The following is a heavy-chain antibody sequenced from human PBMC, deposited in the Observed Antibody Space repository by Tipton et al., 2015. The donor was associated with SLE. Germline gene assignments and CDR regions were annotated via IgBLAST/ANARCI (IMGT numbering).Heavy chain of an antibody. CDR2: IYYSGST. J-gene: IGHJ3*02. CDR1: GGSISSSSYY. CDR3: AREYSSSSGDAFDI. V-gene: IGHV4-39*01. Sequence: TLSLTCAVYGGSISSSSYYWGWIRQPPGKGLEWIGSIYYSGSTYYNPSLKSRVTISVDTSKNQFSLKLSSVTAADTAVYYCAREYSSSSGDAFDIWGQGTMVTVSS. D-gene: IGHD6-6*01.